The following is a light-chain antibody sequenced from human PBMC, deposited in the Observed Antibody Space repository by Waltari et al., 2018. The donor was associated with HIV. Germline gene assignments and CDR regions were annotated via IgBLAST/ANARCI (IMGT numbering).Light chain of an antibody. Sequence: QSVLTQPPSVSAAPRPTVTISCSGTSSNIGNNFLSWYQQLPGTAPKLLIYDNNKRPSGIPDRFSGSKSGTSATLGITGLQTGDEADYFCATWDRSLSRVIFGGGTRLTVL. J-gene: IGLJ2*01. CDR3: ATWDRSLSRVI. CDR2: DNN. CDR1: SSNIGNNF. V-gene: IGLV1-51*01.